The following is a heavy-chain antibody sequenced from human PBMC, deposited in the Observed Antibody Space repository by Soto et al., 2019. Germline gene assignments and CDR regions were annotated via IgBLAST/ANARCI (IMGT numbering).Heavy chain of an antibody. CDR3: ARDVAAARPWGY. V-gene: IGHV1-46*01. Sequence: QVQLVQSGAEVKKPGASVKVSCKASGYTFTSYYMHWVRQAPGQGLEWMGIINHSGGSTSYAQKFQGRVTMTRHTSKSTGYMELSSLRSEDTAVYYGARDVAAARPWGYWGQGTLVTVSS. CDR1: GYTFTSYY. J-gene: IGHJ4*02. CDR2: INHSGGST. D-gene: IGHD6-6*01.